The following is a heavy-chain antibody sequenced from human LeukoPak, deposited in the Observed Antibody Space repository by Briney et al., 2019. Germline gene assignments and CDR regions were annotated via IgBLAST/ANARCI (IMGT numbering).Heavy chain of an antibody. Sequence: KPGGSLRLSCAAPGFTFSPYSMNWVRQAPGKGLEWVSSISSSSSYIYYADSVKGRFTISRDNVKNSLYLQMNSLRAEDTAVYYCARGIEYSSSSGYYNYCYMDVWGIGTTVTVSS. V-gene: IGHV3-21*01. CDR1: GFTFSPYS. D-gene: IGHD6-6*01. CDR2: ISSSSSYI. CDR3: ARGIEYSSSSGYYNYCYMDV. J-gene: IGHJ6*03.